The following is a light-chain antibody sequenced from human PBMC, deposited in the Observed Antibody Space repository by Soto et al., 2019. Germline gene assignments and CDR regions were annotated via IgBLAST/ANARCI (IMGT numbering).Light chain of an antibody. J-gene: IGLJ1*01. CDR3: SSYSTSFFYV. CDR2: EVT. CDR1: SSDVGYYDY. V-gene: IGLV2-8*01. Sequence: QSALTQPPSASGFPGQSVTISCTGTSSDVGYYDYVSWYQQHPGKAPKLVIYEVTKRPSGVPDRVSASKSGNTASLTVSGLRAEDEADYYCSSYSTSFFYVFGTGTKVTVL.